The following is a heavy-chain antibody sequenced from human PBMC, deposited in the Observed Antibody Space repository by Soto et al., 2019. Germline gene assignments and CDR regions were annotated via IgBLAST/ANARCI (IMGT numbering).Heavy chain of an antibody. CDR3: ARVLAVAGSWLDP. D-gene: IGHD6-19*01. V-gene: IGHV1-18*04. CDR2: ISAYNGNT. J-gene: IGHJ5*02. Sequence: ASLKVSCKASGYTLTSYGISWVRQAPGQGREWMGWISAYNGNTNYAQKLQGRVTMTTDTSTSTAYMELRSLRSDDTAVYYCARVLAVAGSWLDPCGPGXLATASS. CDR1: GYTLTSYG.